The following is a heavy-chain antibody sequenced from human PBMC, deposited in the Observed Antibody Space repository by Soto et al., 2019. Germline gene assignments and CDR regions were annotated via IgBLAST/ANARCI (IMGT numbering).Heavy chain of an antibody. D-gene: IGHD3-22*01. J-gene: IGHJ4*02. V-gene: IGHV4-59*01. CDR2: LYYGRRA. CDR3: ALRGMAVVPEY. Sequence: QVQLQESGPGLVKPSETLSLTCAVSGDSISSYYCMWVRQPPWKGVESIGYLYYGRRANYNPSLKSRGTSSVDTSTKQCSLTLSSMTAEDTAVYYCALRGMAVVPEYWGQGTLVTVSS. CDR1: GDSISSYY.